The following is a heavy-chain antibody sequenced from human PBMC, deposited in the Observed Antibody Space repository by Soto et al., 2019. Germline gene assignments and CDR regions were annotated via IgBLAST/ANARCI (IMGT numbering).Heavy chain of an antibody. CDR3: THVSSVAHPFSDF. CDR1: GLTFVYAW. J-gene: IGHJ4*02. D-gene: IGHD3-3*01. CDR2: IKSQAGGGTI. V-gene: IGHV3-15*07. Sequence: EVQLVESGGGLVTPGGSLRISCTASGLTFVYAWMDWVRQAPGKRLEWVGRIKSQAGGGTIEYAAPVKGRFTISRDDSKNTVYLQMDRLKTEDTAVYYCTHVSSVAHPFSDFWGQGTLVTVSS.